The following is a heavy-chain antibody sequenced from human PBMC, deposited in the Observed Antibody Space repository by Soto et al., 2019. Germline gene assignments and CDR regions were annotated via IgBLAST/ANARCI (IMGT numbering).Heavy chain of an antibody. CDR3: ARQRDYYDSSGYRSYYYGMDV. V-gene: IGHV4-59*08. D-gene: IGHD3-22*01. J-gene: IGHJ6*02. CDR1: GGSISSYY. Sequence: PSETLSLTCTVSGGSISSYYWSWIRQPPGKGLEWIGYIYYSGSTNYNPSLKSRVTISVDTSKNQFSLKLSSVTAADTAVYYCARQRDYYDSSGYRSYYYGMDVWGQGTTVTVSS. CDR2: IYYSGST.